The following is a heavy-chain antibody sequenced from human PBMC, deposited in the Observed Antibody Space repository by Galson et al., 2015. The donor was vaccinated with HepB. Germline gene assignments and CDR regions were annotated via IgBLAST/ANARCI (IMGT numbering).Heavy chain of an antibody. CDR1: GDSIKNYY. J-gene: IGHJ4*02. CDR2: IFYSDNT. D-gene: IGHD2-15*01. Sequence: SETLSLTCTVSGDSIKNYYWSWIRQPPGKGLEWIGSIFYSDNTKFNPSLKSRLTLSVDTSKNQCSLNLTSVTAADTAVYYCARHGLGATLVYFDLWGQGALVTVSS. V-gene: IGHV4-59*08. CDR3: ARHGLGATLVYFDL.